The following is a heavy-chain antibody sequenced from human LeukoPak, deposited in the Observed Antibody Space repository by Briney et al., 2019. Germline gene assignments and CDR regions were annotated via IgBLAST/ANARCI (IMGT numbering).Heavy chain of an antibody. J-gene: IGHJ6*04. CDR3: ARDRSPLWFGEFETPYYYYGMDV. CDR2: IIPTFGTA. Sequence: GASVRVSCKASGGTFSSYAISWVRQAPGQGLEWMGGIIPTFGTANYAQKFQGRVTITADKSTSTAYMELSSLRSEDTAVYYCARDRSPLWFGEFETPYYYYGMDVWDKGTTVTVSS. D-gene: IGHD3-10*01. CDR1: GGTFSSYA. V-gene: IGHV1-69*06.